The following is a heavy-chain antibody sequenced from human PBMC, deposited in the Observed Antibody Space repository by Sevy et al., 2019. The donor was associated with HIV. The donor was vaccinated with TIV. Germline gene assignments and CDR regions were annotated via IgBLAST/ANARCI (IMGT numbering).Heavy chain of an antibody. J-gene: IGHJ5*02. D-gene: IGHD2-21*01. CDR3: AREVRTLWWFDP. CDR1: GGSISSVDYY. V-gene: IGHV4-30-4*01. CDR2: IYYSGST. Sequence: SETLSLTCTVSGGSISSVDYYWSWIRQPPGKGLEWIGYIYYSGSTYYNPSLKSRVTISVDTSKNQFSLKVSSVTAADTAVYYCAREVRTLWWFDPWGQGTLVTVSS.